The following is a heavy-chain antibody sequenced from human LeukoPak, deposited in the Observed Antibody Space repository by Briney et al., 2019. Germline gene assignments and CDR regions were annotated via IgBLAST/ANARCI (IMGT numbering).Heavy chain of an antibody. CDR2: IYLNDDK. J-gene: IGHJ6*02. Sequence: SGPTLLHPPPTLTLTCTFSGFSLSTRGVGVGWIRHPPGKALEWLTLIYLNDDKRYSPSLKSRLTITKDTSKNQVVLTMTNMDPVDTATYYCAHSNEGNYDSSGYRSIGQMFYYYYGMDVWGQGTTVTVSS. D-gene: IGHD3-22*01. V-gene: IGHV2-5*01. CDR3: AHSNEGNYDSSGYRSIGQMFYYYYGMDV. CDR1: GFSLSTRGVG.